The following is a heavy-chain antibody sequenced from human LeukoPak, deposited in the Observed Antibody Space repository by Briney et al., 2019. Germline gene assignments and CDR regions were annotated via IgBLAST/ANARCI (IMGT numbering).Heavy chain of an antibody. V-gene: IGHV1-69*05. CDR3: ARGWELFDAFDI. J-gene: IGHJ3*02. CDR1: GGTFSSYA. CDR2: IIPIFGTA. Sequence: SVTVSCKASGGTFSSYAISWVRQAPGQGLEWMGGIIPIFGTANYAQKFQGRVTMTRNTSISTAYMELSSLRSEDTAVYYCARGWELFDAFDIWGQGTMVTVSS. D-gene: IGHD1-26*01.